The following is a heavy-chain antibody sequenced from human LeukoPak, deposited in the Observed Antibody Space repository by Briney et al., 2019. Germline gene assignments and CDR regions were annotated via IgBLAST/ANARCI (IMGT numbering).Heavy chain of an antibody. CDR1: GGSVSSGSYY. CDR2: IYYSGST. CDR3: ARGLYDYVWGSYRSGGYYFDY. D-gene: IGHD3-16*02. J-gene: IGHJ4*02. V-gene: IGHV4-61*01. Sequence: PSETLSLTCTVSGGSVSSGSYYWSWIRQPPGKGLEWIGYIYYSGSTNYNPSLKSRVTISVDTSKNQFSLKLSSVTAADTAVYYCARGLYDYVWGSYRSGGYYFDYWGQGTLVTVSS.